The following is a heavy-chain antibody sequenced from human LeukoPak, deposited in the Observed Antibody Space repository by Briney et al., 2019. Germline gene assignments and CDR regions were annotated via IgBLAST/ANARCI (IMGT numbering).Heavy chain of an antibody. CDR2: IKQDGNEK. J-gene: IGHJ4*02. Sequence: PGGSLRLSCAASGFTSSSYWMTWVRQAPGKGLEWVANIKQDGNEKYYVDSVKGRFTISRDNAKNSLYLQMNSLRAEDTAVYYCARGFDSRFFDYWGQGTLVNVS. D-gene: IGHD3-22*01. V-gene: IGHV3-7*01. CDR1: GFTSSSYW. CDR3: ARGFDSRFFDY.